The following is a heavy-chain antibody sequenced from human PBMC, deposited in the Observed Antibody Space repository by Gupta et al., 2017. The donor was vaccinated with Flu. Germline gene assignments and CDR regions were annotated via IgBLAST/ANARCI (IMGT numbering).Heavy chain of an antibody. Sequence: EEQLVQSGAEVKKPGESLKISCKATGYKFSNYWIAWVRRMPGKGLEWMGLIHPLDSDTKYSPSFQGQVTFSVDKSIDTAFLQWSSLKASDTAIYYCVKGGSSPFNWFDPWGQGTLVTVSS. V-gene: IGHV5-51*03. CDR1: GYKFSNYW. D-gene: IGHD3-10*01. J-gene: IGHJ5*02. CDR3: VKGGSSPFNWFDP. CDR2: IHPLDSDT.